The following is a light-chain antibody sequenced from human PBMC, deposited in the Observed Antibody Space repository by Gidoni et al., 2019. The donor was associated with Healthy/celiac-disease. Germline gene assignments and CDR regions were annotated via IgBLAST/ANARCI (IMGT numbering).Light chain of an antibody. CDR2: GNS. CDR3: QSYDSSLSPNWV. CDR1: SSNIGAGYE. Sequence: QSVLTQPPSVSGAPGQRVTISCTGSSSNIGAGYEVHWYQQLPGTAPKLLIYGNSNRPSGVPDRFSGSKSGTSASLAITGLQAEDEADYYCQSYDSSLSPNWVFGGGTKLTVL. J-gene: IGLJ3*02. V-gene: IGLV1-40*01.